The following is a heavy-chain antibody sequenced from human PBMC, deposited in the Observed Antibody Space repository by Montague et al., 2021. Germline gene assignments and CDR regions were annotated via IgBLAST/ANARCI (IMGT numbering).Heavy chain of an antibody. CDR1: GGSISSGGFY. Sequence: TLSLTCSVSGGSISSGGFYWSWIRQHPGKGPEWIGSIYDSGSTNYNPSLKSRLTLSRDTSKNQVSLRLTSVTAAETAVYYCARSGGYCSGGRCATFDYWGQGTLVTVSS. CDR2: IYDSGST. CDR3: ARSGGYCSGGRCATFDY. D-gene: IGHD2-15*01. V-gene: IGHV4-31*03. J-gene: IGHJ4*02.